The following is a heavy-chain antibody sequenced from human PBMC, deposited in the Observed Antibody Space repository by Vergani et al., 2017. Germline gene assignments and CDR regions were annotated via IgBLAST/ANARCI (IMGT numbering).Heavy chain of an antibody. J-gene: IGHJ5*02. CDR3: VRTVALWFGETKDGGWFDP. CDR2: IDVKGNS. D-gene: IGHD3-10*01. V-gene: IGHV4-61*02. Sequence: QAQLQESGPRLVKPSQTLSLTCSFSGGSLDIHSQTWGWIRQPAGEGLDWIGLIDVKGNSNFSPSLESRVTMSADASRGRFSLNLRSVTTSDTAVYYCVRTVALWFGETKDGGWFDPWGQGTLVTVTS. CDR1: GGSLDIHSQT.